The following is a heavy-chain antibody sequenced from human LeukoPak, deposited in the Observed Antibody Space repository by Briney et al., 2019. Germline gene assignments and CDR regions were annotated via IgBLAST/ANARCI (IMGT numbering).Heavy chain of an antibody. CDR1: GGSISSSSYY. V-gene: IGHV4-39*01. CDR2: IYYSGST. D-gene: IGHD2-2*02. J-gene: IGHJ6*03. Sequence: PSETLSLTCTVSGGSISSSSYYWGWIRQPPGKGLEWIGSIYYSGSTYYNPSLKSRVTISVDTSKNQFSLKLSSVTAADTAVYYCAVIPAAIYYYYYMDVWGKGTTVTVSS. CDR3: AVIPAAIYYYYYMDV.